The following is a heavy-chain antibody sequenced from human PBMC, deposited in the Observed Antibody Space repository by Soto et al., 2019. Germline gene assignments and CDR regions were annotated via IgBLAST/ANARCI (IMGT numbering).Heavy chain of an antibody. CDR1: GDSRSTYY. Sequence: SETLSLTCTFSGDSRSTYYWSWIRQPPGKGLEWIGYISYSGNTNYNPSLKGRVTMSIDTSKNQLSLKVTSVTPADTAVYYCACLTGYRGSPIDFWGQGTQVTVS. CDR2: ISYSGNT. D-gene: IGHD2-15*01. CDR3: ACLTGYRGSPIDF. J-gene: IGHJ4*02. V-gene: IGHV4-59*01.